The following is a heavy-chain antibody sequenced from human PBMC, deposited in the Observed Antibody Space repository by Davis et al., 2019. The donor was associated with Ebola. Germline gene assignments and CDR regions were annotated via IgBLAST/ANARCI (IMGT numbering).Heavy chain of an antibody. J-gene: IGHJ5*02. CDR3: ARDQADDFWSGWFDP. CDR1: GFTFSSYW. V-gene: IGHV3-7*01. Sequence: GESLKISCAASGFTFSSYWMSWVRQAPGKGLEWVANIKQDGSEKYYVDSVKGRFTISRDNAKNSLYLQMNSLRAEDTAVYYCARDQADDFWSGWFDPWGQGTLVTVSS. D-gene: IGHD3/OR15-3a*01. CDR2: IKQDGSEK.